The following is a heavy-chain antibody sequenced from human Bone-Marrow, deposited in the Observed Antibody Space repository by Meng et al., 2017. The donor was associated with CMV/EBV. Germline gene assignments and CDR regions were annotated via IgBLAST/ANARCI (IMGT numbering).Heavy chain of an antibody. J-gene: IGHJ4*02. V-gene: IGHV1-46*01. CDR1: GYTFTSYY. Sequence: ASVKVSCKASGYTFTSYYLHWIRQAPGQGLEWMGIVNPAGGDATSARTFEGRVTMTRDTSTGTVYLELSRLTPEDTAVYYCARGESINYWGQGTLVTVSS. CDR2: VNPAGGDA. D-gene: IGHD3-10*01. CDR3: ARGESINY.